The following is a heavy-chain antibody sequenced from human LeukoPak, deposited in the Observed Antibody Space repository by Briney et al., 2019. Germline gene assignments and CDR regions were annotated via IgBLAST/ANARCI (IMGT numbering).Heavy chain of an antibody. Sequence: SETLSLTCAVYGGSFSGYYWSWIRQPPGKGLEWIGEINHSGSTNYNPSLKSRVTISVDTSKNQFSLKLSSVTAADTAVYYCARGGWLSRSATFDYWGQGTPVTVSS. CDR3: ARGGWLSRSATFDY. CDR1: GGSFSGYY. CDR2: INHSGST. J-gene: IGHJ4*02. V-gene: IGHV4-34*01. D-gene: IGHD3-9*01.